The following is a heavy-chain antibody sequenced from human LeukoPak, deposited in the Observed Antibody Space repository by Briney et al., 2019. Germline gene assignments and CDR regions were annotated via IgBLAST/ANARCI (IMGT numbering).Heavy chain of an antibody. D-gene: IGHD2-15*01. CDR3: ARDRGRNYFDY. CDR1: GGSISSSNW. Sequence: SETLSLTCTVSGGSISSSNWWSWVRQPPGKGLEWIGEIYHSGSTNYNPPLKSRVTISVDKSKNQFSLKLSSVTAADTAVYYCARDRGRNYFDYWGQGTLVTVSS. V-gene: IGHV4-4*02. CDR2: IYHSGST. J-gene: IGHJ4*02.